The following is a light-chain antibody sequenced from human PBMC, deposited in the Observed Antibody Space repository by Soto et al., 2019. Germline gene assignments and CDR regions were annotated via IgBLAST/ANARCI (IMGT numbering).Light chain of an antibody. Sequence: QSVLTQPASVSGSPGQSITISCTGTSRDVGAYDYVSWYLQYPDKAPQLLIYYVDHRPSGVSSRFSGSKSGNTASLTISGLQAEDEGDYYCCSYTGNKTYVFGTGTKVTVL. CDR1: SRDVGAYDY. V-gene: IGLV2-14*03. CDR3: CSYTGNKTYV. J-gene: IGLJ1*01. CDR2: YVD.